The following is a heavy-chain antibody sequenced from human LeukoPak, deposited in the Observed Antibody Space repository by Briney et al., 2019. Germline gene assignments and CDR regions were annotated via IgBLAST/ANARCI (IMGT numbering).Heavy chain of an antibody. CDR2: ISRSGATI. Sequence: PGGSLRLSCAASRFTFSGFEMNWVRQAPGKGLEWVSYISRSGATIHYADSVKGRFTISRDNAKKSLHLQMNSLRAEDTAVYYCARDVGPMITFGGVMDHNLNWFDPWGQGTLVTVSS. J-gene: IGHJ5*02. CDR3: ARDVGPMITFGGVMDHNLNWFDP. CDR1: RFTFSGFE. D-gene: IGHD3-16*01. V-gene: IGHV3-48*03.